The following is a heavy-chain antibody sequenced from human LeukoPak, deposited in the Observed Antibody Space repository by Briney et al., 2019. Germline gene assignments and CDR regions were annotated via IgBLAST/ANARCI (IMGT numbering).Heavy chain of an antibody. CDR1: GFTFSSYE. J-gene: IGHJ3*02. V-gene: IGHV3-48*03. CDR3: ARGAGWFGELLDAFDI. D-gene: IGHD3-10*01. Sequence: GGPLRLSCAASGFTFSSYEMNWVRQAPGKGLEWVSYISSSGSTIYYADSVKGRFTISRDNAKNSLYLQMNSLRAEDTAVYYCARGAGWFGELLDAFDIWGQGTMVTVSS. CDR2: ISSSGSTI.